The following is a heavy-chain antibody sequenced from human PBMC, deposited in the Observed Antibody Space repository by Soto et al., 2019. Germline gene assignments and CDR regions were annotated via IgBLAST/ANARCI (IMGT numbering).Heavy chain of an antibody. Sequence: ASVKVSFKASGYTFTSYDINWVRQATGQGLEWMGWMNPNSGNTGYAQKFQGRVTMTRNTSISTAYMELSSLRSEDTAVYYCAKNRVVRGYNWFDPWGQGTLVTVSS. V-gene: IGHV1-8*01. J-gene: IGHJ5*02. CDR2: MNPNSGNT. CDR3: AKNRVVRGYNWFDP. D-gene: IGHD3-10*01. CDR1: GYTFTSYD.